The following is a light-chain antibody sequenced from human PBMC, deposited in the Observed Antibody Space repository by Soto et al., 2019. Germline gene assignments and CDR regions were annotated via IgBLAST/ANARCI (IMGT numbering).Light chain of an antibody. J-gene: IGKJ4*01. V-gene: IGKV3-20*01. CDR1: QTVRNNY. Sequence: ELVLTQSPGTLSLSPGERATLSCRASQTVRNNYLAWYQQKPGQAPRLLIYDASSRATGIPDRCSGGGSGTDFTLTISRLEPEDLAVYCCQQFNCYPLTFGGGTKVDIK. CDR3: QQFNCYPLT. CDR2: DAS.